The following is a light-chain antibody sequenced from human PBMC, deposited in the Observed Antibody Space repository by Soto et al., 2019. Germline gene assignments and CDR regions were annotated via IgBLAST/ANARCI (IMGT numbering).Light chain of an antibody. CDR2: AAS. CDR3: QQLNSSPWT. V-gene: IGKV1-39*01. Sequence: DIQMTQSPSSLSASVGDRVTITCRSSQSISSYLNWYQQKPGKAPKLLIYAASSWQSGVPSRLSGSGSGTDFTLTISSLQPEDFATYYCQQLNSSPWTFGKGTKVDIK. J-gene: IGKJ1*01. CDR1: QSISSY.